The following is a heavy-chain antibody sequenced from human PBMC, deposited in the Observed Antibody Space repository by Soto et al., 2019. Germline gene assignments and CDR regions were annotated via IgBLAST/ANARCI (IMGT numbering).Heavy chain of an antibody. V-gene: IGHV3-23*01. CDR3: AKGLPEITMIVVGLFDY. CDR1: GFTFSSYA. CDR2: ISGSGGST. Sequence: EVQLLESGGGLVQPGGSLRLSCAASGFTFSSYAMSWVRQAPGKGLEWVSAISGSGGSTYYADSVKGRFTISRDNSKNTLYLQMNSLRAEDTAVYYCAKGLPEITMIVVGLFDYWGQGTLVTVSS. J-gene: IGHJ4*02. D-gene: IGHD3-22*01.